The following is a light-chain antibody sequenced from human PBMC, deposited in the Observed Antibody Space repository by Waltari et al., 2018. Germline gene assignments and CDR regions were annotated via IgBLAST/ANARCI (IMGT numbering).Light chain of an antibody. J-gene: IGKJ1*01. Sequence: EIVLTQSPGTLSLSPGERATLSCRASHSVGRYLVWYQQKPGQAPRLLIYHASIRATGIPDRFSGSGSGTDFSLTISRLEPEDFAVYYCQKYESLPATFGQGTKVEI. CDR3: QKYESLPAT. CDR2: HAS. CDR1: HSVGRY. V-gene: IGKV3-20*01.